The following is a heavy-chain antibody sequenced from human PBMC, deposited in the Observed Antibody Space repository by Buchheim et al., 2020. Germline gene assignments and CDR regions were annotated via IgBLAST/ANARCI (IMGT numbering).Heavy chain of an antibody. Sequence: EVKLVDSGGGVVKSGGSLKISCAASGFTFKNAWMSWVRQAPGKGLEWVGRIKSKVDGEISDYVAPVQGRFSISRDDSKIVLTLQMVSVKTEDTAVYYCATDPDSSSYYSFDYWGQG. D-gene: IGHD3-22*01. V-gene: IGHV3-15*01. J-gene: IGHJ4*02. CDR3: ATDPDSSSYYSFDY. CDR2: IKSKVDGEIS. CDR1: GFTFKNAW.